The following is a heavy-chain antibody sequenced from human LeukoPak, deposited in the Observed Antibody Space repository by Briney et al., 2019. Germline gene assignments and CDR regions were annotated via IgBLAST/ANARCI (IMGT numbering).Heavy chain of an antibody. J-gene: IGHJ4*02. CDR1: GFTFDDYA. Sequence: GGSLRLSCAASGFTFDDYAMHWVRQAPGKGLEWVSGISWNSGSIGHADSVKGRFTISRDNAKNSLYLQMNSLRAEDTALYYCAKDGFNYFDYWGQGTLVTVSS. CDR3: AKDGFNYFDY. V-gene: IGHV3-9*01. D-gene: IGHD3-3*01. CDR2: ISWNSGSI.